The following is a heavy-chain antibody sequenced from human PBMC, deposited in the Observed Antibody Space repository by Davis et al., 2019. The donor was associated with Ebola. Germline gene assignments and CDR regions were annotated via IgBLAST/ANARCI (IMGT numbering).Heavy chain of an antibody. V-gene: IGHV4-59*08. CDR3: ATLWFGELFLSATGWFDP. CDR1: GASISSYY. Sequence: SETLSLTCSVSGASISSYYWSWIRQPPGKGLEWIGYIYYSGSTNYNPSLKSRVTISVDTSKNQFSLKLSSVTAADTAVYYCATLWFGELFLSATGWFDPWGQGTLVTVSS. J-gene: IGHJ5*02. CDR2: IYYSGST. D-gene: IGHD3-10*01.